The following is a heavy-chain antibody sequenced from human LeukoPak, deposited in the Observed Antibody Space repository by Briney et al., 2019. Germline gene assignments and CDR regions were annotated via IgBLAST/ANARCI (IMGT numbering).Heavy chain of an antibody. Sequence: PSETLSLTCAVYGGSFSGYYWSWIRQPPGKGLEWIREINHSGSTNYNPSLKSRVTISVDTSKNQFSLKLSSVTAADTAVYYCARGGYFDWSLFDYWGQGTLVTVSS. CDR2: INHSGST. D-gene: IGHD3-9*01. J-gene: IGHJ4*02. V-gene: IGHV4-34*01. CDR3: ARGGYFDWSLFDY. CDR1: GGSFSGYY.